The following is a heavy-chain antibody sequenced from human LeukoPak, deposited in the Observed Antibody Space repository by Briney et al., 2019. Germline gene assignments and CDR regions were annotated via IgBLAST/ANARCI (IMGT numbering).Heavy chain of an antibody. V-gene: IGHV1-18*01. J-gene: IGHJ4*02. Sequence: ASVKVSCKASGYTFTNHDISWVRQAPGQGLEWMGWISAYNGNTNYAQKLQGRVTMTTDISTSTGYMELRSLRSDDTAVYYCARRRIAAAGVDYYFDYWGQGTLVTVSS. CDR3: ARRRIAAAGVDYYFDY. D-gene: IGHD6-13*01. CDR1: GYTFTNHD. CDR2: ISAYNGNT.